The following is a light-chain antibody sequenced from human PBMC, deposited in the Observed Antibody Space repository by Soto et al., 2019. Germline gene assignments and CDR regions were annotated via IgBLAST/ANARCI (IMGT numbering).Light chain of an antibody. Sequence: QSVLTPAASVSGSPGQSITISCTGTSSDVGGYNYVSWYQQHPGKAPKLMIYEVSNRPSGVSNRFSGSKSGNSASLTISGLQAEDEADYYCSSYTSSSTRLYVFGTGTKVTVL. V-gene: IGLV2-14*01. CDR1: SSDVGGYNY. J-gene: IGLJ1*01. CDR3: SSYTSSSTRLYV. CDR2: EVS.